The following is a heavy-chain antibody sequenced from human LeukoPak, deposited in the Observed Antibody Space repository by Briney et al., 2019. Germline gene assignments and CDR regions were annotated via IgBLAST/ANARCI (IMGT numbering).Heavy chain of an antibody. CDR3: AKAHDYGDLRGFYYFDY. J-gene: IGHJ4*02. CDR1: GFTFSTYA. Sequence: PGGSLRLSCAASGFTFSTYAMSWVRQAPGKGLEWVSVISGTGGSTYYADSVKGRFTISRDNSKNTLYLQMNSLRAEDTAVYYCAKAHDYGDLRGFYYFDYWGQGTLVTVSS. CDR2: ISGTGGST. V-gene: IGHV3-23*01. D-gene: IGHD4-17*01.